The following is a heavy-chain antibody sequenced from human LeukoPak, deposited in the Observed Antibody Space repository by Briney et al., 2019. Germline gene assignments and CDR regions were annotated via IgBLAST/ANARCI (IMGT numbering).Heavy chain of an antibody. CDR2: IYYSGST. Sequence: PSETLSLTCTVSGGSISSGGYYWSWIRQHPGKGLEWIGYIYYSGSTYYNPSLKSRVTISVDTSKNQFSLKLSSVTAADTAVYYCARKPLTGYWFDPWGQGTLVTVSS. CDR1: GGSISSGGYY. J-gene: IGHJ5*02. V-gene: IGHV4-31*03. CDR3: ARKPLTGYWFDP. D-gene: IGHD7-27*01.